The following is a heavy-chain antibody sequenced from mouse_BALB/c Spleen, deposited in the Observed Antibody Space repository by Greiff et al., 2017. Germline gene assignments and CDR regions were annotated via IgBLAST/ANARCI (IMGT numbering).Heavy chain of an antibody. CDR2: IYPSDSYT. CDR1: GYTFTSYW. J-gene: IGHJ2*01. Sequence: QVQLQQPGAELVRPGASVKLSCKASGYTFTSYWINWVKQRPGQGLEWIGNIYPSDSYTNYNQKFKDKATLTVDKSSSTAYMQLSSPTSEDSAVYYCTRRGGNYNFDYWGQGTTLTVSS. V-gene: IGHV1-69*02. CDR3: TRRGGNYNFDY. D-gene: IGHD2-1*01.